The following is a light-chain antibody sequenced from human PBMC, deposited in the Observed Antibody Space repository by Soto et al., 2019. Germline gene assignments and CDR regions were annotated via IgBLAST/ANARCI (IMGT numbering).Light chain of an antibody. Sequence: QSVLTQPASVSGSPGQSITISCAGTSSDLGAYKYVSWYQQHPDKAPKLILYEVSRRPSGVSNRFSGSKSGNTASLTISGLLAEDEADYSCSSYTTTRTLVLGTGTKVTVL. CDR1: SSDLGAYKY. J-gene: IGLJ1*01. CDR2: EVS. CDR3: SSYTTTRTLV. V-gene: IGLV2-14*03.